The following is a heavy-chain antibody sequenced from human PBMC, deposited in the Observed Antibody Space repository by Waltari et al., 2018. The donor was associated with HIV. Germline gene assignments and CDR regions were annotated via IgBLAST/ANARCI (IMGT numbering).Heavy chain of an antibody. CDR1: GYTFTSYG. CDR2: ISVYIGNT. Sequence: QVQLVQSGAEVKKPGASVKVSCKASGYTFTSYGINWVRQAPGQGLEWMGWISVYIGNTDYAQKFQVRGTLTTDTATSTAYMELRSLRSDDTAVYYWARDLQTGTKTVWGQGTLVTVSS. V-gene: IGHV1-18*01. J-gene: IGHJ4*02. D-gene: IGHD1-7*01. CDR3: ARDLQTGTKTV.